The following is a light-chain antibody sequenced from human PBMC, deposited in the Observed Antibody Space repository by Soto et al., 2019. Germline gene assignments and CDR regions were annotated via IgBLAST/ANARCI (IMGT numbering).Light chain of an antibody. CDR1: QNINRY. CDR2: GAS. V-gene: IGKV3-15*01. CDR3: QQCNDWPLST. J-gene: IGKJ4*01. Sequence: EIVRTQSPATLSVSPGETVTLFCRASQNINRYLGWYQQKPGQAPRLLIYGASTRATGVPARFSGSGSGTDFTLTISGLQSEDVAVYYCQQCNDWPLSTFGGGTKVEIK.